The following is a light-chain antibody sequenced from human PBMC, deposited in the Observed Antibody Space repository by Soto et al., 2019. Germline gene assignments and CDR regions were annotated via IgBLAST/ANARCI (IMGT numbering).Light chain of an antibody. Sequence: DIVLPQFPFPLSVSPADRATLSCRASQSVGTSLAWYQQRPGQAPRLLIYGASTRATGIPGSFSGSGSGTEFTLTISSLQSEDFAFYYWQQYYNWPSFCQGTRLEIK. CDR3: QQYYNWPS. J-gene: IGKJ5*01. CDR2: GAS. CDR1: QSVGTS. V-gene: IGKV3-15*01.